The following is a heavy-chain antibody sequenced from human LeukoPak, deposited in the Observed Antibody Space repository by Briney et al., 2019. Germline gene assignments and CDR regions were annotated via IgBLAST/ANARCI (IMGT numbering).Heavy chain of an antibody. D-gene: IGHD6-19*01. V-gene: IGHV3-33*01. CDR2: MWDDGTNE. CDR3: ARERGVAGPDY. J-gene: IGHJ4*02. Sequence: GGSLRLSCTASGFNFGIYGMHWVRQAPGKGLEWVAVMWDDGTNEYYVESVKGRFTISRDNGKRTLYLQMNSLRVEDTAVYYCARERGVAGPDYWGQGTLVTVSS. CDR1: GFNFGIYG.